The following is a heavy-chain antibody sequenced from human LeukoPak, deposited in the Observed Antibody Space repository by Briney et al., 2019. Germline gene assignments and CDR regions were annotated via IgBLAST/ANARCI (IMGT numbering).Heavy chain of an antibody. CDR2: IRYDGSNK. CDR3: AKDRYVRYCSSTSCYHQNYFDY. V-gene: IGHV3-30*02. J-gene: IGHJ4*02. CDR1: GFTFSSYG. Sequence: GGSLRLSCAASGFTFSSYGMHWVRQAPGKGLEWVAFIRYDGSNKYYADSVKGRFTISRDNSKNTLYLQMNSLRAEDTAVYYCAKDRYVRYCSSTSCYHQNYFDYWGQGTLDTVSS. D-gene: IGHD2-2*01.